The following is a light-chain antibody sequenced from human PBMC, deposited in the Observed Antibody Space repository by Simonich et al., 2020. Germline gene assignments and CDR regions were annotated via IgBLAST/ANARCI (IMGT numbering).Light chain of an antibody. Sequence: DIQLTQSPSFLSASVGDGVTITCRASQGISSSLALYQQKPGKAPKLLIYAASTLQSGVPSRFSGSGSGTEFTLTISSLQAEDVAVYYCQQYGSSPLTFGGGTKVEIK. CDR2: AAS. J-gene: IGKJ4*01. V-gene: IGKV1-9*01. CDR1: QGISSS. CDR3: QQYGSSPLT.